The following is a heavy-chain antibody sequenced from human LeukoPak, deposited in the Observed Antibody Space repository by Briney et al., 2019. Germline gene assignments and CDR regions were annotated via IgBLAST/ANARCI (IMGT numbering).Heavy chain of an antibody. D-gene: IGHD3-22*01. Sequence: GASLRLSCAASGFTFSSYGMHWVRLAPGKGMEFEAVITYDGSKKCYPAYVKGRFSISRDNSKKTLSLQMNSLRAEDTAVYYCAKTDSSGYYRTPFDYWGQGTLVTVYS. CDR3: AKTDSSGYYRTPFDY. CDR2: ITYDGSKK. V-gene: IGHV3-30*18. J-gene: IGHJ4*02. CDR1: GFTFSSYG.